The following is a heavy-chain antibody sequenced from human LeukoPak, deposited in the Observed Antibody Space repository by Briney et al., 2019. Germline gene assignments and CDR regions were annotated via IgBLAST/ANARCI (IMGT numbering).Heavy chain of an antibody. D-gene: IGHD4-23*01. Sequence: GGSLRLSCAASGFTFSTYDMHWVRQAAGKGLEWVSRVGTAGDTSYQDSVKGRFTVSREDARNSLYLQMNSLTDGVAAVYYCARGIYGGNVRGWYFDLWGRGNLVTVSS. V-gene: IGHV3-13*01. J-gene: IGHJ2*01. CDR3: ARGIYGGNVRGWYFDL. CDR2: VGTAGDT. CDR1: GFTFSTYD.